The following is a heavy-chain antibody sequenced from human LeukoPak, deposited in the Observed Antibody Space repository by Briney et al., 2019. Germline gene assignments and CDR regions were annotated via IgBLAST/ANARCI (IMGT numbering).Heavy chain of an antibody. CDR1: GGTFSSYA. J-gene: IGHJ5*02. V-gene: IGHV1-69*13. Sequence: GASVKVSCKASGGTFSSYAISWVRQAPGQGLEWMGGIIPIFGTANYAQKFQGRVTITADESTSTAYMELSSLRSEDTAVYYCARDPRPLAMTINWFDPWGQGTLVTVSS. CDR3: ARDPRPLAMTINWFDP. D-gene: IGHD2-2*01. CDR2: IIPIFGTA.